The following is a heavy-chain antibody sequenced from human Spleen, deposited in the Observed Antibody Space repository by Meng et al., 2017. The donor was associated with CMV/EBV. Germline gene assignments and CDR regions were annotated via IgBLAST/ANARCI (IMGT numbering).Heavy chain of an antibody. Sequence: TSGVGGGWSRQPPGKALEWLALIYWNDDKRYSPSLKSRLTITKDTSKNQVVLTMTNMDPVDTATYYCARLSGVVVVPASGRNWFDPWGQGTLVTVSS. CDR3: ARLSGVVVVPASGRNWFDP. CDR2: IYWNDDK. J-gene: IGHJ5*02. V-gene: IGHV2-5*01. D-gene: IGHD2-2*01. CDR1: TSGVG.